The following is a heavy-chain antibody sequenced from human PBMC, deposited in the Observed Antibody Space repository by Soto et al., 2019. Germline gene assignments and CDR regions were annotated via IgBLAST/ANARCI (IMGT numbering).Heavy chain of an antibody. D-gene: IGHD6-6*01. Sequence: ASVKVSCKASGGTFSSYAISWVRQAPGQGLEWMGGIIPIFGTANYAQKFQGRVTITADESTSTAYMELSSLRSEDTAVYYCARDTYSSSPGPLDYWGQGTLVTVSS. CDR2: IIPIFGTA. CDR1: GGTFSSYA. V-gene: IGHV1-69*13. J-gene: IGHJ4*02. CDR3: ARDTYSSSPGPLDY.